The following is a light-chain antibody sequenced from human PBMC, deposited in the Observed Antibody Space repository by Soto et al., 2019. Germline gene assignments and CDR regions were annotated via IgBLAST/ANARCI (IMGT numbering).Light chain of an antibody. Sequence: DIVMTQSPDSLALSLGERATINCKSSQSVLYSSNNKNYLAWYQQKPGQPPKLLIYWASTRESGVPDRFSGSGSGTDFTLTISSLQAEDVAVYYCQQYYSTPLTFGPGTKVGIK. V-gene: IGKV4-1*01. CDR2: WAS. CDR1: QSVLYSSNNKNY. CDR3: QQYYSTPLT. J-gene: IGKJ3*01.